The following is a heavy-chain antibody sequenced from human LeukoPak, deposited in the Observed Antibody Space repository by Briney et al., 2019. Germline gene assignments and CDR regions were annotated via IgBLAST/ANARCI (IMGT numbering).Heavy chain of an antibody. V-gene: IGHV3-30-3*01. Sequence: GGSLRLSCAASGFTFSSYAMHWVRQAPGKGLEWVAVISYDGSNKYYADSVKGRFTISRDNSKNTLYLQMNSLRAEDTAVYYCAKDKIWFGELLSFDYWGQGTLVTVSS. CDR1: GFTFSSYA. D-gene: IGHD3-10*01. J-gene: IGHJ4*02. CDR2: ISYDGSNK. CDR3: AKDKIWFGELLSFDY.